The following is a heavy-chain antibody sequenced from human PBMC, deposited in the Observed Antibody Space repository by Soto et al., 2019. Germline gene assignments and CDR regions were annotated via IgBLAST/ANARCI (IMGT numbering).Heavy chain of an antibody. CDR1: GGSVSSGNYY. CDR3: ARGRTYYYDDTGPYYFEH. V-gene: IGHV4-61*01. J-gene: IGHJ4*02. Sequence: TSETLSLTCTVSGGSVSSGNYYWSWIRQPPGNELEWIAYISYSGSTNYNPSLKSRVSISVDTSKNQFSLKLTSVTAADTAVYYCARGRTYYYDDTGPYYFEHWGQGTLVTVSS. D-gene: IGHD3-22*01. CDR2: ISYSGST.